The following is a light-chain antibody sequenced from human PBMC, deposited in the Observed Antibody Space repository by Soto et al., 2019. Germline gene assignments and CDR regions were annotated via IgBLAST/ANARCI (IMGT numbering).Light chain of an antibody. Sequence: TQSPSTLSASVGDRVTISCTGTSSDIGGYDYVSWYQQHPGKAPKLIIYEVSKRPSGVPDRFSGSKSGNTASLTVSGLQAEDEADYYCSSYAGSNNLVFAGGTKVTVL. CDR3: SSYAGSNNLV. J-gene: IGLJ3*02. V-gene: IGLV2-8*01. CDR2: EVS. CDR1: SSDIGGYDY.